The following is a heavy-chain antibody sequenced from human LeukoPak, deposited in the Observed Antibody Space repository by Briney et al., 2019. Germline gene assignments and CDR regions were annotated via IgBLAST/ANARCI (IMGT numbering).Heavy chain of an antibody. D-gene: IGHD3-22*01. CDR3: ATRQVYDSSGYSSYYYYYMDV. Sequence: GGSLRLSCAASGFTFSSYAMSWVRQAPGKGLEWVSAISGSGGSTYYADSVKGRFTISRDNSKNTLYLQMNSLRAEDTAVYYCATRQVYDSSGYSSYYYYYMDVWGKGTTVTVSS. CDR2: ISGSGGST. V-gene: IGHV3-23*01. CDR1: GFTFSSYA. J-gene: IGHJ6*03.